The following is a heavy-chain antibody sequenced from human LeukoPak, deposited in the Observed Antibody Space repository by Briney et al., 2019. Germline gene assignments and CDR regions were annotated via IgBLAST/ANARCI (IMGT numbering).Heavy chain of an antibody. CDR3: ARDRWLGDSSGVFDY. D-gene: IGHD3-22*01. CDR1: GYTSTGYY. J-gene: IGHJ4*02. CDR2: INPNSGGT. V-gene: IGHV1-2*02. Sequence: ASVKVSCKASGYTSTGYYMHWVRQAPGQGLEWMGWINPNSGGTNYAQKFQGRVTMTRDTSISTAYMELSRLRSDDTAVYYCARDRWLGDSSGVFDYWGQGTLVTVSS.